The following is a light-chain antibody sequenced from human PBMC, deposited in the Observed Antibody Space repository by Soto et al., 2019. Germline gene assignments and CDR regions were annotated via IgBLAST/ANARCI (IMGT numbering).Light chain of an antibody. CDR2: DAS. CDR3: QQYYSYWT. J-gene: IGKJ1*01. Sequence: DIQMTQSPSTLSASVGDTVTVTCRASQSIGRWLAWYQQKPGKAPKLLIFDASTLENGVPARFSGSRSGPEFSLTISSLQPDDFATYYCQQYYSYWTCGQGTKVEIK. V-gene: IGKV1-5*01. CDR1: QSIGRW.